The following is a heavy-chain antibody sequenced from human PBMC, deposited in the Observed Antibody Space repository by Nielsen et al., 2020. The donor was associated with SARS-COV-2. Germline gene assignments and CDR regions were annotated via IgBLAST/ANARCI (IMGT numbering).Heavy chain of an antibody. Sequence: GESLKISCAASGFTFSSYSMNWVRQAPGKGLEWDSSISSSSSYIYYADSVKGRFTISRDNAKNSLYLQMNSLRAGDTAVYYCARLGTAAGLDYWGQGTLVTVSS. D-gene: IGHD6-13*01. CDR3: ARLGTAAGLDY. CDR2: ISSSSSYI. V-gene: IGHV3-21*01. J-gene: IGHJ4*02. CDR1: GFTFSSYS.